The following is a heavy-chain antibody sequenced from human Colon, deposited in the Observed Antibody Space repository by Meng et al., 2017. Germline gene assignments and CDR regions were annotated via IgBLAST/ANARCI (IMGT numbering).Heavy chain of an antibody. CDR2: INTNTGNP. D-gene: IGHD4-17*01. V-gene: IGHV7-4-1*02. CDR3: ARDSTVRYFQH. CDR1: GYTLTSYA. J-gene: IGHJ1*01. Sequence: ASLKVSCKASGYTLTSYAMTWVRQAPGHGLEWMGWINTNTGNPTYAQGFTGRFVFSLDTSVSTAYLQISRLKAEDTAVYYCARDSTVRYFQHWGQGTLVTVSS.